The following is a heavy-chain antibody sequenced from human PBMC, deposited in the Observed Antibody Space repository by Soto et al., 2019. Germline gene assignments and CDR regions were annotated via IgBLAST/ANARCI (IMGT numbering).Heavy chain of an antibody. V-gene: IGHV2-26*01. D-gene: IGHD3-22*01. CDR2: ILSNDEK. CDR3: ARMLAVNYYYYYVDL. Sequence: QVPLKESGPVLVKPTETLTLTCTVSGFSLSNARMGVSWIRQPPGKALEWLAHILSNDEKSYSTSLKTRLTIAMDTSKSQVVLNMTNTDPVDTATYYCARMLAVNYYYYYVDLWGKGTTVTVSS. J-gene: IGHJ6*03. CDR1: GFSLSNARMG.